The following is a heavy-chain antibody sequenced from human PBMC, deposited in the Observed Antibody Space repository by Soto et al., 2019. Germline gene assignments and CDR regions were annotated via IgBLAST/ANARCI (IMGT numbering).Heavy chain of an antibody. Sequence: EVQLVESGGGLVQSGGSLRLSCTASGFSISSYWMGWVRQAPGKGLEWVADIKPDGSETSYVDSLKARFTISRDNAKNSLYLQMNTLRVEDTAVYYCARDRGWYRFDFWGQGTLVTVSP. D-gene: IGHD6-19*01. CDR2: IKPDGSET. J-gene: IGHJ4*02. CDR3: ARDRGWYRFDF. V-gene: IGHV3-7*04. CDR1: GFSISSYW.